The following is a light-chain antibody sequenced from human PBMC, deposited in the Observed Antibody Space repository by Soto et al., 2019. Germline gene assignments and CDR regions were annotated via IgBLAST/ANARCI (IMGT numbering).Light chain of an antibody. CDR3: SSYASSSTPYV. J-gene: IGLJ1*01. Sequence: QSALTQPASVSGSPGQSITISCTGTSSDVGGYNYVSWYQQHPGKAPKPMIYEVSNRPSGVSNRFSGSKSGNTASLTISGLQAEDEADYYCSSYASSSTPYVFGPGTKVTVL. CDR2: EVS. CDR1: SSDVGGYNY. V-gene: IGLV2-14*01.